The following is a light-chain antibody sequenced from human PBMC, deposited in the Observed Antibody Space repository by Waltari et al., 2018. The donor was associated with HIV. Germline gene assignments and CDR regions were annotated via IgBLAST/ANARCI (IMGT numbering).Light chain of an antibody. Sequence: SYELTQPPSVSVSPGQTARITCSGDVLPKQYAYWYQQKPGQAPLLVIYKDKERPSGIPERFSGSSSGTTVTLTISGVHTEDEADYYCQSADSTGSYPDVFGTGTKVTVL. V-gene: IGLV3-25*03. CDR2: KDK. CDR1: VLPKQY. J-gene: IGLJ1*01. CDR3: QSADSTGSYPDV.